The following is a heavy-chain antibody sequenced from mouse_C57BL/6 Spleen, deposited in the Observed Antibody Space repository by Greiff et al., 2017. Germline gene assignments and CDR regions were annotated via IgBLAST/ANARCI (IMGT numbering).Heavy chain of an antibody. CDR2: INPNNGGT. J-gene: IGHJ4*01. D-gene: IGHD2-12*01. V-gene: IGHV1-26*01. Sequence: VQLQQFGPELVKPGASVKISCKASGYTFTDYYMNWVKQSHGKSLEWIGDINPNNGGTSYNQKFKGKATLTVDKSSSTAYMELRSLTSEDSAVYYCATYNYDGYYYAMDYWGQGTSVTVSS. CDR3: ATYNYDGYYYAMDY. CDR1: GYTFTDYY.